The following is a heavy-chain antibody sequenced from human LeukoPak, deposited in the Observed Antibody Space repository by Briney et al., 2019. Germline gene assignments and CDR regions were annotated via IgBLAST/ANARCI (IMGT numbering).Heavy chain of an antibody. CDR1: GFTFSNYA. CDR2: VTISGGGT. V-gene: IGHV3-23*01. J-gene: IGHJ4*02. Sequence: GGSLRLSCAASGFTFSNYAMIWVRQAPGKGLEWVSSVTISGGGTYYADSVKGRFTISRDNSKNTLFLHMNSLRTEDTAVYYCAKGGHLYYARDYWGQGTLVTVSS. D-gene: IGHD3-16*01. CDR3: AKGGHLYYARDY.